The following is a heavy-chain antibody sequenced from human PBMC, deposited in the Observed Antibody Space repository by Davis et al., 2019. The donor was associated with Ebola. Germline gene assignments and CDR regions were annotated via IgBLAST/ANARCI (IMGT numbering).Heavy chain of an antibody. V-gene: IGHV5-51*01. J-gene: IGHJ4*02. CDR2: IYPGDSDT. CDR3: ARLGSSWTLDY. D-gene: IGHD6-13*01. CDR1: GYSFTRYW. Sequence: TVSRQGSGYSFTRYWLGWVRQMPGKGLEWMGIIYPGDSDTRYSPSFQAQVTISADKSISTAYLQWSSLKASDTAMYYCARLGSSWTLDYWGQGTLVTVSS.